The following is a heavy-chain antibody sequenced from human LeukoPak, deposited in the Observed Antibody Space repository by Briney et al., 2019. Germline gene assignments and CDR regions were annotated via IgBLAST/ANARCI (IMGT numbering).Heavy chain of an antibody. CDR3: AKDNRRHYTSGPNPDSLH. CDR1: GLTFSSHW. CDR2: ITNDGSST. D-gene: IGHD6-19*01. J-gene: IGHJ4*02. V-gene: IGHV3-74*01. Sequence: GGSLRLSCAASGLTFSSHWMHWVRQAPGKGLVWVSRITNDGSSTTYADSVKGRFTISRDNAKNSLYLQMNSLRVEDTAFYYCAKDNRRHYTSGPNPDSLHWGQGALVTVSS.